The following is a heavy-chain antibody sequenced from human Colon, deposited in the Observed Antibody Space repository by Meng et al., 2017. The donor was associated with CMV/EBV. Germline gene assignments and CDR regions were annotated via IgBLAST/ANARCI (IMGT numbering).Heavy chain of an antibody. D-gene: IGHD6-6*01. V-gene: IGHV1-69*10. Sequence: LVKVSCKASGGTFSNYAVSWVRQAPGQGLEWMGGVFPLLGITTDAPKFRDRVRMTADKSTGTAYMDLGSLRSEDTAIYYCARMPDYGSSTHYFDLWGQGTAVTVSS. CDR3: ARMPDYGSSTHYFDL. CDR2: VFPLLGIT. CDR1: GGTFSNYA. J-gene: IGHJ4*02.